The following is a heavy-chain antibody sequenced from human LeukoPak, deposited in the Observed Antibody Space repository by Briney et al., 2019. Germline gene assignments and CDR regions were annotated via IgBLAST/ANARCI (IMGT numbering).Heavy chain of an antibody. CDR3: ARRDTSAYFADY. Sequence: GGSLRLSCAASGFTFTSYVMYWVRQAPGRGLEYVSVISYNGDSTYYANSVKGRFTIFRDNFKNMLYLHMGSLRDEDMAVYYCARRDTSAYFADYWGQGTLVTFSS. CDR2: ISYNGDST. J-gene: IGHJ4*02. D-gene: IGHD2/OR15-2a*01. V-gene: IGHV3-64*01. CDR1: GFTFTSYV.